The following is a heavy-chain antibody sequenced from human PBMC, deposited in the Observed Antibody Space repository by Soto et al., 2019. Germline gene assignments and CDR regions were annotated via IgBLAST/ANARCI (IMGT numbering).Heavy chain of an antibody. CDR3: AASRTSASGSPIAY. Sequence: QVQLVESGGGVGQPGRSLRLSCAASGFTFTNYAMHWVRQAPGKGLEWVAVISNDGNTRYYAESVKGRFSISRDNLNNTLYVQVNTLKNEDTAVYYCAASRTSASGSPIAYWGQGTLVTVSS. V-gene: IGHV3-30*04. D-gene: IGHD5-12*01. J-gene: IGHJ4*02. CDR2: ISNDGNTR. CDR1: GFTFTNYA.